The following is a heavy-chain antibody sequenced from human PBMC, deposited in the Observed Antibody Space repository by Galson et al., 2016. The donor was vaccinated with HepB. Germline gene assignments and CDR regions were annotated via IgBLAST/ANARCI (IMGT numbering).Heavy chain of an antibody. CDR1: GFTVSNNY. Sequence: SLRLSCAASGFTVSNNYMTWVRQAPGKGLEYVSVTYSGGTTYYADSVKGRFTISRDNSQNSLFLQMNTLRAEDTAVYFCVRGVYGDHGWFDYWGQGTLVTVSS. CDR3: VRGVYGDHGWFDY. J-gene: IGHJ4*02. V-gene: IGHV3-66*02. D-gene: IGHD4-17*01. CDR2: TYSGGTT.